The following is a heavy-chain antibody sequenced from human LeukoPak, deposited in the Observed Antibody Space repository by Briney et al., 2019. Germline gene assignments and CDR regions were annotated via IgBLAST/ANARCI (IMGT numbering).Heavy chain of an antibody. CDR1: GFTLNDFW. CDR3: ARSGMAVAATPWD. V-gene: IGHV3-7*05. CDR2: INQDGSEK. Sequence: GGSLRLSCAASGFTLNDFWMTWVRQAPGRGLEWVAHINQDGSEKYSVDSVRGRFTISRDNVKNSLFLQMNSLRAEDTAVYYCARSGMAVAATPWDWGQGTLVTVSS. J-gene: IGHJ4*02. D-gene: IGHD6-19*01.